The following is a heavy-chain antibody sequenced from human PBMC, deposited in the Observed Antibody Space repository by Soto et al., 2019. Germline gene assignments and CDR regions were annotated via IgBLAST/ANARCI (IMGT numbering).Heavy chain of an antibody. V-gene: IGHV4-34*01. Sequence: SETLSLTCAVYGGSFSGYYWSWIRQPPGKGLEWIGEINHSGSTNYNPSLKSRVTISVDTSKNQFSLKLSSVTAADTAVYYCARGEVPSGAFDIWGQGTMVTVS. CDR2: INHSGST. CDR1: GGSFSGYY. J-gene: IGHJ3*02. CDR3: ARGEVPSGAFDI.